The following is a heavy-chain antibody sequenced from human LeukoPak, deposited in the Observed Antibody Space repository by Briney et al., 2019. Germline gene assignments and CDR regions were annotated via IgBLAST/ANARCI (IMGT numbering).Heavy chain of an antibody. CDR3: AKDPSLRTTLPL. CDR1: GFTFDDYA. Sequence: GGSLRLSCAASGFTFDDYAMHWVRQAPGKGLEWVALISHDGSNKYYADSVKGRVTISRDDSKKMLYLQMNSLKPEDTAVYYCAKDPSLRTTLPLWGQGTLVTVSS. CDR2: ISHDGSNK. D-gene: IGHD1-1*01. J-gene: IGHJ4*02. V-gene: IGHV3-30*18.